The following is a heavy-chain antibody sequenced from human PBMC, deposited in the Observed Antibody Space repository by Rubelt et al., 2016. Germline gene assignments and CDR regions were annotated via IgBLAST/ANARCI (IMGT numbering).Heavy chain of an antibody. J-gene: IGHJ4*02. CDR2: IYYSGST. CDR3: ARHLEEGYSYGSIDY. D-gene: IGHD5-18*01. CDR1: GGSISSSSYY. V-gene: IGHV4-39*01. Sequence: QLQLQESGPGLVKPSETLSLTCTVSGGSISSSSYYWGWIRQPPGKGLEWIGSIYYSGSTYYNPSLESRVTMSVDTSKNQFALKLGSVTAADTAVFYCARHLEEGYSYGSIDYWGQGTLVTVSS.